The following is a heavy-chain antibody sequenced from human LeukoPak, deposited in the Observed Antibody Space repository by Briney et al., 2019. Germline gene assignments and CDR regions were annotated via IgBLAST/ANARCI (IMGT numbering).Heavy chain of an antibody. J-gene: IGHJ4*02. CDR2: IKSKTDGGTT. Sequence: GGSLRLSCAASGFTFSNAWMSWVRQAPGKGLEWVGRIKSKTDGGTTDYAAPVKGRFTISRDDSKNTLYLQMNSLKTEDTAVYYCTTDQREIWYYYDSSGYYPMVYYWGQGTLVTVSS. CDR1: GFTFSNAW. V-gene: IGHV3-15*01. D-gene: IGHD3-22*01. CDR3: TTDQREIWYYYDSSGYYPMVYY.